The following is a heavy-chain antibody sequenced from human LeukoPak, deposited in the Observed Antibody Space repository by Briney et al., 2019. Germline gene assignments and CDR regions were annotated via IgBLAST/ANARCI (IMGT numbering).Heavy chain of an antibody. Sequence: PGGSLRLSCAASGFIFDDYAMHWVRQAPGKGLEWVSGISWNSGSIGYADSVKGRFTISRDNAKNSLYLQMNSLRAEDTALYYCAKGASYDILTGYSGIWGKGTTVTISS. CDR2: ISWNSGSI. V-gene: IGHV3-9*01. D-gene: IGHD3-9*01. CDR1: GFIFDDYA. CDR3: AKGASYDILTGYSGI. J-gene: IGHJ6*04.